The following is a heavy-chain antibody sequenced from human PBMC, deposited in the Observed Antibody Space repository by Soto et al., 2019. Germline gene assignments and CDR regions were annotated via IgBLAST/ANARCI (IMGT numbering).Heavy chain of an antibody. V-gene: IGHV5-51*01. Sequence: PVESLTISCKGSGYSFTSYWIVWVLQMPGKGLEWMGIIYPGDSDTRYSPSFQGQVTISADKSISTAYLQWSSLKASDTAMYYCATAPLNTAKNYYGMDVWGQGTTVTVSS. CDR3: ATAPLNTAKNYYGMDV. CDR1: GYSFTSYW. CDR2: IYPGDSDT. J-gene: IGHJ6*02. D-gene: IGHD5-18*01.